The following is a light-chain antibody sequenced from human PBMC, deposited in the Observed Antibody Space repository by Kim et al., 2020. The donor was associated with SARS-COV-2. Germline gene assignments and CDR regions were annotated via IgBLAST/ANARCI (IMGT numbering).Light chain of an antibody. J-gene: IGLJ3*02. V-gene: IGLV3-19*01. CDR2: AKS. Sequence: AKGKTGRMTWQGNSLRRNYARWYQQKPGQAPVLVMFAKSNRPSGIPDRISGSSSGNTASLTISGAQAEDEADYYCKTRDSSGDRLVFGGGTQLTVL. CDR1: SLRRNY. CDR3: KTRDSSGDRLV.